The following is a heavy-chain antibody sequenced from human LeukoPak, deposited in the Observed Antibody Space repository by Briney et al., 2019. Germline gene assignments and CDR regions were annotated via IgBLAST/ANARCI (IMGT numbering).Heavy chain of an antibody. CDR2: ISASGP. J-gene: IGHJ4*02. Sequence: GGSLRLSCAASGFTFSRLAMTWVRQAPGKGLEWVSTISASGPYYADAVRGRFTISRDNSRNTLSLQMDSLRAEDTAVYYCARVLGYYGSGSTFDYWGQGTLVTVSS. V-gene: IGHV3-23*01. CDR1: GFTFSRLA. CDR3: ARVLGYYGSGSTFDY. D-gene: IGHD3-10*01.